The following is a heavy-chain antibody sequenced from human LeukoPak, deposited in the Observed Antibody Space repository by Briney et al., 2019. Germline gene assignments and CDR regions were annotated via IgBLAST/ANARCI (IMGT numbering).Heavy chain of an antibody. CDR1: GGSISSYY. Sequence: PSETLSLTCTVSGGSISSYYWSWIRQPPGKGLYWIGFVHYSGSTNYNPSLKSRVIMSVDTSNNQLSLKLSSVTAADTAVYYCARDRDYYDSTGYREGDAFDIWGHGTMVTVSS. J-gene: IGHJ3*02. D-gene: IGHD3-22*01. CDR2: VHYSGST. CDR3: ARDRDYYDSTGYREGDAFDI. V-gene: IGHV4-59*01.